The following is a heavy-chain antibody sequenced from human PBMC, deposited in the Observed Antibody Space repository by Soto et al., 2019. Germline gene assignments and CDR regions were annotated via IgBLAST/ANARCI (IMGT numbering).Heavy chain of an antibody. Sequence: PGGPLRVSCAASVFTFSGSAMHWVRQGSGKGLEWVGRSRSKASSYATAYAASVKGRFTISRDDSKNTAYLQMNSLKTEDTAVYYCTRQLYYYDSSGYYPDFYYYGMVVWGQGTTVASP. CDR2: SRSKASSYAT. J-gene: IGHJ6*02. D-gene: IGHD3-22*01. CDR3: TRQLYYYDSSGYYPDFYYYGMVV. V-gene: IGHV3-73*01. CDR1: VFTFSGSA.